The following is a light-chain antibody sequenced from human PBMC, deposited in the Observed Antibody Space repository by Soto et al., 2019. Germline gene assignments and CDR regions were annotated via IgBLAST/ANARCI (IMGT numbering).Light chain of an antibody. CDR2: DAS. V-gene: IGKV1-33*01. Sequence: DIQMTHSPASVSASVGDRVTITCRASQGISNWLAWYQQKPGKAPKLLIYDASNLETGVPSRFSGSGSGTDFTFTISSLQPEDIATYYCQQYDNLPLTFGGGTKVDIK. CDR3: QQYDNLPLT. J-gene: IGKJ4*01. CDR1: QGISNW.